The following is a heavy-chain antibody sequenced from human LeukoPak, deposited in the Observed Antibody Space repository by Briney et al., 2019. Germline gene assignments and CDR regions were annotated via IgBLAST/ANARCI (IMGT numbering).Heavy chain of an antibody. D-gene: IGHD7-27*01. CDR2: IYSGGST. CDR3: ARLGHKYYFDY. J-gene: IGHJ4*02. CDR1: GFTVSSNY. Sequence: GGSLRLSCAASGFTVSSNYMSWVRQAPGKGLEWVSLIYSGGSTYYADSVKGRFTISRDNSKNTLYLQMNSLRAEDTAVYYCARLGHKYYFDYWGQGTLVTVSS. V-gene: IGHV3-53*01.